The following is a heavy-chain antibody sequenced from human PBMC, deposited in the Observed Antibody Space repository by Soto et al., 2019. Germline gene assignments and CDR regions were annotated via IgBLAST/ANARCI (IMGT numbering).Heavy chain of an antibody. CDR2: IIPIFGTA. CDR3: AREGITIFGVVTMEHYYYGMDV. Sequence: SVKVSCKASGGTFSSYAISWVRQAPGQGLEWMGGIIPIFGTANYAQKFQGRVTITADESTSTAYMELSSLRSEDTAVYYCAREGITIFGVVTMEHYYYGMDVWGQGTTVTVSS. J-gene: IGHJ6*02. V-gene: IGHV1-69*13. D-gene: IGHD3-3*01. CDR1: GGTFSSYA.